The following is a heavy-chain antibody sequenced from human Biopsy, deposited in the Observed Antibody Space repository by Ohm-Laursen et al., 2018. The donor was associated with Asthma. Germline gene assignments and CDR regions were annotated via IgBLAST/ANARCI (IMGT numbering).Heavy chain of an antibody. J-gene: IGHJ1*01. CDR2: ISFDGSNK. Sequence: SLRLSCTASGFSFSNYGMHWVRQAPGKRLEWVAVISFDGSNKYYADFVKGRFTISRDNSKNTLYLQMNSLRAEDTAVYYCARTFHFWSPYHAEHYQLWGQGTLVTVPS. CDR3: ARTFHFWSPYHAEHYQL. CDR1: GFSFSNYG. V-gene: IGHV3-30*03. D-gene: IGHD3-3*02.